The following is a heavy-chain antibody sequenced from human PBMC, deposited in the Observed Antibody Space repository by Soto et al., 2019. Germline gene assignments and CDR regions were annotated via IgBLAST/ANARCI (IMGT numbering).Heavy chain of an antibody. Sequence: SETLSLTCTVSGGSISSGGYYWSWIRQHPGKGLEWIGYIYYSGSTYYNPSLKSRVTISVDTSKNQFSLKLSSVTAADTAVYYCARERVLRAGDYDILTGYYPDAFDIWGQGTMVTVSS. V-gene: IGHV4-31*03. CDR3: ARERVLRAGDYDILTGYYPDAFDI. CDR1: GGSISSGGYY. D-gene: IGHD3-9*01. J-gene: IGHJ3*02. CDR2: IYYSGST.